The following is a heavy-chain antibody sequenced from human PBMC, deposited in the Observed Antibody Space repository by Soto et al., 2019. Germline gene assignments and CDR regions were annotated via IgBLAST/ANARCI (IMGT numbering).Heavy chain of an antibody. CDR2: VYYSGGT. CDR1: GGSIRGYS. Sequence: ETLSLTCTVSGGSIRGYSWSWIRQPPGKGLEWIGYVYYSGGTNYSPSFKDRVTISVDTTENQFSLKVNSVTAADTAVYYCAREETPVSPHYFYYGLDAWGQGTTVTVSS. V-gene: IGHV4-59*01. D-gene: IGHD4-17*01. CDR3: AREETPVSPHYFYYGLDA. J-gene: IGHJ6*02.